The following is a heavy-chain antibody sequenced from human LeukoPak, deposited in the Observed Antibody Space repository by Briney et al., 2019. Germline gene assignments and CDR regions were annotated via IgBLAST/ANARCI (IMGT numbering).Heavy chain of an antibody. CDR3: AREKPYGMDV. J-gene: IGHJ6*04. CDR2: ISSSGSTI. V-gene: IGHV3-48*03. Sequence: PGGSLRLSCAASGFTCSSYEMNWVRRAPGKGLEWVSYISSSGSTIYYADSVKGRFTISRDNAKNSLYLQMNSLRAEDTAVYYCAREKPYGMDVWGKGTTVTVSS. CDR1: GFTCSSYE.